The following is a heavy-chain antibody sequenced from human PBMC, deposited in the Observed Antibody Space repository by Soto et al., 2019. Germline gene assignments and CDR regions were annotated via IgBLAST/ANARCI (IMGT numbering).Heavy chain of an antibody. D-gene: IGHD2-2*01. Sequence: GGSLRLSCAAPGFTFYSYWVSWVRPGPGEGVEGGANIKQDGSEKYYVDSVKGRFTISRDNAKNSLYLQMNSLRAEDTAVYYCARDPNIVLVPAALRSYYYYYGMDVWGQGTTVTVSS. CDR2: IKQDGSEK. V-gene: IGHV3-7*01. CDR1: GFTFYSYW. CDR3: ARDPNIVLVPAALRSYYYYYGMDV. J-gene: IGHJ6*02.